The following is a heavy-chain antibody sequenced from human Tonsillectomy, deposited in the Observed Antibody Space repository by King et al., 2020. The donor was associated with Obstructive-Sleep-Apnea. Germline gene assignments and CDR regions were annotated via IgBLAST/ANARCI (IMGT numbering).Heavy chain of an antibody. Sequence: QLQESGPGLVKPSETLSLTCTVSGGSISSSGYYWGWIRQPPGKGLEWIGSIHYSGSTYYNPSLKSRVTISVDTSKNQFSLKLSSVTAADTAVYYCARVPIQYSSTFSWGQGTLVTVSS. D-gene: IGHD6-13*01. V-gene: IGHV4-39*07. J-gene: IGHJ4*02. CDR2: IHYSGST. CDR1: GGSISSSGYY. CDR3: ARVPIQYSSTFS.